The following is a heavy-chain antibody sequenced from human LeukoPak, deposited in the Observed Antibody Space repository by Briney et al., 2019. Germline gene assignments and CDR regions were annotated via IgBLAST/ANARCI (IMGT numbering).Heavy chain of an antibody. CDR3: ARASGSYNYFDY. Sequence: PSETLSLTCTVSGGSISSYHWSWIRQPPGKGLEWIGYIFYTGNTNYNPSLKSRVTISVDTSKNQFSLKLNSVTAADTAVYYCARASGSYNYFDYWGQGTLVTVSS. CDR1: GGSISSYH. J-gene: IGHJ4*02. V-gene: IGHV4-59*01. CDR2: IFYTGNT. D-gene: IGHD1-26*01.